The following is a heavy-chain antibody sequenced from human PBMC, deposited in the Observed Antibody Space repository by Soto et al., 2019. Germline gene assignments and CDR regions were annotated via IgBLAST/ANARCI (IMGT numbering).Heavy chain of an antibody. J-gene: IGHJ6*02. V-gene: IGHV3-30-3*01. D-gene: IGHD2-21*02. CDR2: ISYDGSNK. CDR1: GFTFSSYA. Sequence: QVQLVESGGGVVQTGRSLRLSCAASGFTFSSYAMHWVRQAPGKGLEWVAVISYDGSNKYYADSVKGRFTISRDNSKNTLYLQMNSLRAEDTAVYYCARDGAVTGYYYGMDVWGQGTTVTVSS. CDR3: ARDGAVTGYYYGMDV.